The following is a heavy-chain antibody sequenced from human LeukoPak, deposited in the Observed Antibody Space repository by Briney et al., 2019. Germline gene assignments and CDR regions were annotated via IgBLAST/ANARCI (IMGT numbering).Heavy chain of an antibody. CDR3: ARTGVLWFGESLWFDY. D-gene: IGHD3-10*01. CDR2: INHSGST. CDR1: GGSFSGYY. J-gene: IGHJ4*02. V-gene: IGHV4-34*01. Sequence: SETLSLTSAVYGGSFSGYYWSWIRQPPGKGLEWIGEINHSGSTNYNPSLKSRVSISVDTSKNQFSLKLSSVTAADTAVYYCARTGVLWFGESLWFDYWGQGTLVTVSS.